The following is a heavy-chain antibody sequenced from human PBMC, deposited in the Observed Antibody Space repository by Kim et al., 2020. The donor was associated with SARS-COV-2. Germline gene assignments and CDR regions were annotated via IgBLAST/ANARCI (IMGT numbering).Heavy chain of an antibody. CDR3: AREVGDLCNGHEKNRYY. V-gene: IGHV3-7*01. CDR2: IKQDGSEK. J-gene: IGHJ6*01. Sequence: GGSLRLSCAASGFTFSSHWMNWVRQAPGKGLEWVANIKQDGSEKSTVDSVTGRVTISRDNAKNSLSLHIKSLRPKDTATYDCAREVGDLCNGHEKNRYY. D-gene: IGHD1-26*01. CDR1: GFTFSSHW.